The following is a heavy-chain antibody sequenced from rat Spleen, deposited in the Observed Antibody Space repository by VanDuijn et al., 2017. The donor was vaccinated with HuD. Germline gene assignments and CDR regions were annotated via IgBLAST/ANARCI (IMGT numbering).Heavy chain of an antibody. CDR3: APSVMGFDY. D-gene: IGHD1-12*02. J-gene: IGHJ2*01. V-gene: IGHV6-6*01. CDR2: IKTKSKKYAT. CDR1: GFTFSTAW. Sequence: EVQVLESGGGLVQPGNSLKLSCATSGFTFSTAWMYWYRQFPEKRLEWVARIKTKSKKYATDYTESVKGRFTISRDDSKSIIYLQMNNLKEEDTAIYYCAPSVMGFDYWGQGVMVTVSS.